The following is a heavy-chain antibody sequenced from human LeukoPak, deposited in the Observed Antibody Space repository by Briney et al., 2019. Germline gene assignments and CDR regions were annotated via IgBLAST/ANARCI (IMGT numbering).Heavy chain of an antibody. CDR2: INHSGST. Sequence: SETLSLTCAVYGGSFSGYYWSWIRQPPGKGLEWIREINHSGSTNYNPSLKSRVTISVDTSKNQFSLKLSSVTAADTAVYYCASGYYSLDYWGQGTLVTVSS. J-gene: IGHJ4*02. CDR3: ASGYYSLDY. V-gene: IGHV4-34*01. D-gene: IGHD3-10*01. CDR1: GGSFSGYY.